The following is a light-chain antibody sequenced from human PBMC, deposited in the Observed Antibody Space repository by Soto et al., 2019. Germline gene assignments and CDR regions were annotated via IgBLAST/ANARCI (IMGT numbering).Light chain of an antibody. Sequence: IQITHYPSSVGAAVGDRVTITCRSSQGISQCLAWYQHKPGTAPKLLIFGAFSLQRGVQPRFAASGPGTDFTLTIPSPHPQDVETYSCQKFTTLNRKFGQGNKVDIK. CDR2: GAF. CDR1: QGISQC. V-gene: IGKV1-12*01. CDR3: QKFTTLNRK. J-gene: IGKJ1*01.